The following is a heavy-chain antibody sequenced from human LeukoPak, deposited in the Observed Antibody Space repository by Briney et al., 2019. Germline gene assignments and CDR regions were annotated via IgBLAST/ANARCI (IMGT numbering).Heavy chain of an antibody. J-gene: IGHJ5*02. CDR2: INHSGST. Sequence: SETLSLTCAVYGGSFSGYYWSWIRQPPGKGLEWIGEINHSGSTNYNPSLKSRVTISVDTSKNQFSLKLSSVTAADTAVYYCARGPHSSSWYGWFDPWGQGTLVTVSS. CDR3: ARGPHSSSWYGWFDP. V-gene: IGHV4-34*01. D-gene: IGHD6-13*01. CDR1: GGSFSGYY.